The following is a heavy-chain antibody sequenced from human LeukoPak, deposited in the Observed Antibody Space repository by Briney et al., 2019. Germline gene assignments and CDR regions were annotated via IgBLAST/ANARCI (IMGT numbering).Heavy chain of an antibody. J-gene: IGHJ4*02. CDR2: ITSSSTYK. V-gene: IGHV3-21*01. D-gene: IGHD1-26*01. Sequence: GGSLRLSCAASGFTFSTYSMNWVRQAPGKGLEWVSSITSSSTYKYYADSVKGRSTISRDNAKNSLYLQMNSLRAEDTAVYYCARDTEWELMGSYYFDYWGQGTLVTVSS. CDR1: GFTFSTYS. CDR3: ARDTEWELMGSYYFDY.